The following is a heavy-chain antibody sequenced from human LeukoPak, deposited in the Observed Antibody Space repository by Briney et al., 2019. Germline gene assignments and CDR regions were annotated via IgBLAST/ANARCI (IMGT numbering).Heavy chain of an antibody. V-gene: IGHV1-8*01. D-gene: IGHD6-13*01. CDR2: MNPNSGNT. CDR1: GYTFTGYD. Sequence: ASVKVSCKASGYTFTGYDINWVRQATGQGLEWMGWMNPNSGNTGYAQKFQGRVTMTRNTSISTAYMELSSLRSKDTAVYYCPRGLVAAAGNGINWFDPWGQGTLVTVSS. J-gene: IGHJ5*02. CDR3: PRGLVAAAGNGINWFDP.